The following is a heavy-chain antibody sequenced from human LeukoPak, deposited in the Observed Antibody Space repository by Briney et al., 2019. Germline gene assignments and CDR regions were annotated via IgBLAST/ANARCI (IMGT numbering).Heavy chain of an antibody. CDR1: GFTFSSYA. V-gene: IGHV3-21*01. Sequence: SGGSLRLSCAASGFTFSSYAMSWVRQAPGKGLEWVSYISTSSSYIYYADSVKGRFTISRDNAKNSLYLQMNSLRAEDTAVYYCARGATALDSEFYFDYWGQGTLVTVSS. CDR2: ISTSSSYI. CDR3: ARGATALDSEFYFDY. D-gene: IGHD5-24*01. J-gene: IGHJ4*02.